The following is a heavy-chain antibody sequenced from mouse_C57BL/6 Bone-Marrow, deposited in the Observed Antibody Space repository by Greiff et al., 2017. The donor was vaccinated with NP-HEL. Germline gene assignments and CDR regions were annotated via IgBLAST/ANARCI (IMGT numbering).Heavy chain of an antibody. CDR2: IYPGIGDT. CDR1: GYTFTSYW. CDR3: TRSDDYYYFDY. Sequence: VKLMESGAELARPGTSVKLSCKASGYTFTSYWMHWVKQRPGQGLEWIGAIYPGIGDTRFTQKFKGKATLTADKSSSAAYMQLGSLASEDSAVYYCTRSDDYYYFDYWGQGTTLTVSS. V-gene: IGHV1-87*01. D-gene: IGHD2-4*01. J-gene: IGHJ2*01.